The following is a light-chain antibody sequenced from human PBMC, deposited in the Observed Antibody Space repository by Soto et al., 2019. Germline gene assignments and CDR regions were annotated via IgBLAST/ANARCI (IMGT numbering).Light chain of an antibody. CDR3: CSYPTSYPV. CDR1: SSDVGGYNY. V-gene: IGLV2-14*01. J-gene: IGLJ3*02. CDR2: EVS. Sequence: QSALTQPASVSGSPGQSITISCTGTSSDVGGYNYVSWYQQHPGKAPKLMIYEVSNRPSGVSNRFSGSKSGNTASLTISGLQAEDETDYYCCSYPTSYPVFGGGTKVTVL.